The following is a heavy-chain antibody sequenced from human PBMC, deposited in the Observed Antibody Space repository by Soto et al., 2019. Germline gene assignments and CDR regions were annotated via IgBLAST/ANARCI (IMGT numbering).Heavy chain of an antibody. D-gene: IGHD5-12*01. V-gene: IGHV1-69*01. Sequence: QVQLVQSGAEVKKPASSVKVSCKASGGTFNNYPITWVRQAPGEGLEWMGGSIPIFGTANYAQNFQGRVTISVDESTSTAYMELSSLRSEDTAVYYCARGRGYSGDDHYYYFDMDVWGQGNTVTVSS. CDR3: ARGRGYSGDDHYYYFDMDV. CDR2: SIPIFGTA. CDR1: GGTFNNYP. J-gene: IGHJ6*02.